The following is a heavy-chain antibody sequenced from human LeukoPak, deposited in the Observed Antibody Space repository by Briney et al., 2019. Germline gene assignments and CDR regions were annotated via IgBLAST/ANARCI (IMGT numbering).Heavy chain of an antibody. Sequence: PGGSLRLSCAASGFTFSSYSMNWVRQAPGKGLEWVSSISSSSSYIYYADSVKGRFTISRDNAKNSLYLQMNSLRAEDTAVYYCARDRSLGTVWFGPKRYYCFDYWGQGTLVTVSS. CDR2: ISSSSSYI. CDR3: ARDRSLGTVWFGPKRYYCFDY. V-gene: IGHV3-21*01. D-gene: IGHD3-10*01. CDR1: GFTFSSYS. J-gene: IGHJ4*02.